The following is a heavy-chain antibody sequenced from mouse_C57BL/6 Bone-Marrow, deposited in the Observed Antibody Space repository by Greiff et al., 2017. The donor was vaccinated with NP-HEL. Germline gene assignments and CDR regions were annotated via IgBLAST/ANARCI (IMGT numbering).Heavy chain of an antibody. V-gene: IGHV5-16*01. CDR3: ARDPTGTNYAMDY. CDR2: INYDGSST. J-gene: IGHJ4*01. D-gene: IGHD4-1*02. CDR1: GFTFSDYY. Sequence: EVQVVESEGGLVQPGSSMKLSCTASGFTFSDYYMAWVRQVPEKGLEWVANINYDGSSTYYLDSLKSRFIISRDNAKNILYLQMSSLKSEDTAAYYCARDPTGTNYAMDYWGHGASVTVSS.